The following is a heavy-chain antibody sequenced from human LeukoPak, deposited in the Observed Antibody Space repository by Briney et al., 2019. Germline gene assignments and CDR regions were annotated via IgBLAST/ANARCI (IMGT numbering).Heavy chain of an antibody. CDR1: GFTFSSHG. D-gene: IGHD3-16*01. J-gene: IGHJ3*02. CDR3: ARDPYDTNAYGAFDI. Sequence: GGSLRLSCAASGFTFSSHGMSWVRQAPGKGLEWVSTISGSGDNTYYADSVKGRFTISRDYSKNTLYLQMNSLRAEDTAVYYCARDPYDTNAYGAFDIWGQGTMVTVSS. V-gene: IGHV3-23*01. CDR2: ISGSGDNT.